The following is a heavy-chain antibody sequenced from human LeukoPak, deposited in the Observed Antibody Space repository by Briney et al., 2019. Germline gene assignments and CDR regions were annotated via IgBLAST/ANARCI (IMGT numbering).Heavy chain of an antibody. J-gene: IGHJ6*02. CDR2: IDKDGRKT. CDR1: GFTLGAFA. CDR3: ATWAFYHSLDV. D-gene: IGHD1-26*01. Sequence: GGSLRLSCAASGFTLGAFAMHWVRQVPGKGLEWVSLIDKDGRKTYYADSVKGRFTISRDNSKNSLYLQMTSLRTEDTALYYCATWAFYHSLDVWGQGATVTVSS. V-gene: IGHV3-43*02.